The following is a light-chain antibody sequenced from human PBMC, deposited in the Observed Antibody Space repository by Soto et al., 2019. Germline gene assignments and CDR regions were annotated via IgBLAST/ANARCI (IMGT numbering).Light chain of an antibody. CDR3: SSYAVSDTMI. V-gene: IGLV2-23*01. J-gene: IGLJ2*01. Sequence: QSVLTQPASVSGSPGQSITISYTGTSGDVGNYNLVSWFQHHPGEAPKLLIYEGFRRPSGVSNRFSGSKSGNTASLTVSALQAEDEANYYCSSYAVSDTMIFGGGTKLTVL. CDR1: SGDVGNYNL. CDR2: EGF.